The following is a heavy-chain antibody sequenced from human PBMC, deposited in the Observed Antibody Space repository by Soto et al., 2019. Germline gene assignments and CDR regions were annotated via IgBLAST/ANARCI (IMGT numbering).Heavy chain of an antibody. CDR1: GGTFSSDP. CDR3: ARDQTYDFWSGYQES. CDR2: IIPIAGIT. Sequence: QIQLVQSGAEVKKPGSSVKVSCKASGGTFSSDPISWVRQAPGQGPEWMGRIIPIAGITNFAQKFHGRVTLTADTSTSTAYMEVSSLRSDDTAVYYCARDQTYDFWSGYQESWGQGTLVTVSS. J-gene: IGHJ5*02. V-gene: IGHV1-69*04. D-gene: IGHD3-3*01.